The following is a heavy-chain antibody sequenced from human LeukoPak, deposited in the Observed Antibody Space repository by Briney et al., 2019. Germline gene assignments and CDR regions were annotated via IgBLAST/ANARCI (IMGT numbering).Heavy chain of an antibody. D-gene: IGHD5-18*01. CDR2: INHSGST. CDR3: ATVGYSYGIDY. Sequence: PSETLSLTCTVSGGSISSYYWSWIRQPPGKGLEWIGEINHSGSTNYNPSLKSRVTISVDTSKNQFSLKLSSVTAADTAVYYCATVGYSYGIDYWGQGTLVTVSS. CDR1: GGSISSYY. V-gene: IGHV4-34*01. J-gene: IGHJ4*02.